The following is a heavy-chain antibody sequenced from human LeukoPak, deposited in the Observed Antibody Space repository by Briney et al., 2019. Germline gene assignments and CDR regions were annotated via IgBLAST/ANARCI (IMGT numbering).Heavy chain of an antibody. CDR1: GFTFDDYA. CDR3: AKGPHDRGYWYFDL. J-gene: IGHJ2*01. CDR2: ISWNSGSI. Sequence: GGSLRLSCAASGFTFDDYAMHWVRQAPGKGLEWVSGISWNSGSIGYADSVKGRFTISRDNAKNSLYLQMNSLRAEDTALYYCAKGPHDRGYWYFDLWGRGTLVTVSS. V-gene: IGHV3-9*01.